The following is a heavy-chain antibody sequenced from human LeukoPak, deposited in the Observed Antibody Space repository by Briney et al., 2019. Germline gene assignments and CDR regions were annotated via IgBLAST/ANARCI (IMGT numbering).Heavy chain of an antibody. J-gene: IGHJ6*03. Sequence: GSSVKVSCKTSGRTFSSYAISWVRQAPGQGLEWMGGIIPIFGPPNNAQKFQGRVTITADESTSTAYMELRSLRSDDTAVYYCARSLQGAVAGYYYYYMDVWGKGTTVTVSS. V-gene: IGHV1-69*01. CDR1: GRTFSSYA. CDR2: IIPIFGPP. D-gene: IGHD6-19*01. CDR3: ARSLQGAVAGYYYYYMDV.